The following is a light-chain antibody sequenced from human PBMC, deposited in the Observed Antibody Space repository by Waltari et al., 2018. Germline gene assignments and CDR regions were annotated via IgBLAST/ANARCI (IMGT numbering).Light chain of an antibody. Sequence: EIVMTQSPATLSVSPGERATLPCRASQRVSSNLAWYQQKPGQAPRLLIYGASTRAAGIPARFSGSGSGTEFTLTISSLQSEDLALYFCQQYNNWPRTFGQGTKVEI. J-gene: IGKJ2*02. CDR1: QRVSSN. V-gene: IGKV3-15*01. CDR2: GAS. CDR3: QQYNNWPRT.